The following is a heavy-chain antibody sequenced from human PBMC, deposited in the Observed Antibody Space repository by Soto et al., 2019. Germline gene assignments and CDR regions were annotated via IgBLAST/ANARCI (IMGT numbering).Heavy chain of an antibody. CDR2: IYYSGST. Sequence: QVQLQESGPGLVKPSETLSLTCTVSGGSISSYYWSWIRQPPGKGLEWIGYIYYSGSTNYNPSLKSRVTISVDTSKNQFYLNLSSVTYADKAVYYCAMWGGGSYYRFFDYWGQGTLVTVSS. CDR3: AMWGGGSYYRFFDY. D-gene: IGHD1-26*01. CDR1: GGSISSYY. V-gene: IGHV4-59*01. J-gene: IGHJ4*02.